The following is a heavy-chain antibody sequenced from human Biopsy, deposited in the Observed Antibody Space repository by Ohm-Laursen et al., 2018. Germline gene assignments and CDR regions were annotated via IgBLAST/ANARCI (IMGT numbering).Heavy chain of an antibody. V-gene: IGHV4-59*01. Sequence: SETLSLTCTASGGSISSDYWSWIRQTPGKGLEWIGYIYYSGSTNYNPSLKSRVTISVDTSKNQFSLRLNSVTAADTAVYYCVRATNSTGWPYYYFYGMDVWGQGTTVTVSS. CDR2: IYYSGST. CDR3: VRATNSTGWPYYYFYGMDV. D-gene: IGHD2/OR15-2a*01. J-gene: IGHJ6*02. CDR1: GGSISSDY.